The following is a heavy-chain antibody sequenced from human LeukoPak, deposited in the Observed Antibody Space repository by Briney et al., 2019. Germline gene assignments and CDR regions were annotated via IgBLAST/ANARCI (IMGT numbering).Heavy chain of an antibody. D-gene: IGHD1-1*01. CDR2: IWSGASAG. V-gene: IGHV3-33*01. CDR3: ARDIWNDGNYYMDV. CDR1: GFSLSDYG. Sequence: PPGRSLRLSCTASGFSLSDYGMHWVRQAPGKGLEWVALIWSGASAGLYADSVKGRFTISRDGSRNTMYLQMDSLRAEDAAVYHCARDIWNDGNYYMDVWGKGTTVTVSS. J-gene: IGHJ6*03.